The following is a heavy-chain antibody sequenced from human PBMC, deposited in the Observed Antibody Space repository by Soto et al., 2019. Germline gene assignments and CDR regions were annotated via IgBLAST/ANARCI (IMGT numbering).Heavy chain of an antibody. CDR3: AKGGPDGFCSGGRCYFDY. CDR2: ISWNSNII. D-gene: IGHD2-15*01. V-gene: IGHV3-9*01. Sequence: EVQLVESGGGLVQPGRSLRLSCAASGFTFDDYAMHWVRRVPGKGLEWVSSISWNSNIIGYAESVKGCFTISRDNAKNSLSLQMNSLRPEDTALYYCAKGGPDGFCSGGRCYFDYWGQGTLVTVSS. J-gene: IGHJ4*02. CDR1: GFTFDDYA.